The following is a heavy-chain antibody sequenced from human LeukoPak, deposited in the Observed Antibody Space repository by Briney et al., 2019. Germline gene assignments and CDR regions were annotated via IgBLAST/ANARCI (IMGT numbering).Heavy chain of an antibody. D-gene: IGHD5-18*01. CDR2: ISSSSSYI. CDR3: SGGYSYGTYNWFDP. Sequence: PGGSLRLSCAASGFTFSSYSMNWVRQAPGKGLEWVSSISSSSSYIYYADSVKGRFTISRDNAKNSLYLQMNSLRAEDTAVYYCSGGYSYGTYNWFDPWGQGTLVTVSS. V-gene: IGHV3-21*01. CDR1: GFTFSSYS. J-gene: IGHJ5*02.